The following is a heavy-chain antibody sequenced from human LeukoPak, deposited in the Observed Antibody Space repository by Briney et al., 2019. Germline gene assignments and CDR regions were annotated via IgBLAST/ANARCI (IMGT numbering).Heavy chain of an antibody. J-gene: IGHJ4*02. D-gene: IGHD5-18*01. Sequence: GGSLRLSCAASGFTFSNHWMHWVRHAPGKGLMWVSRINRGGSRTDYADSVKGRFTISRDDAKNTLHLQLNSLRAEDTAVYFCARGGSDTAMAHDYWGQGTLVTVSS. CDR2: INRGGSRT. CDR1: GFTFSNHW. V-gene: IGHV3-74*01. CDR3: ARGGSDTAMAHDY.